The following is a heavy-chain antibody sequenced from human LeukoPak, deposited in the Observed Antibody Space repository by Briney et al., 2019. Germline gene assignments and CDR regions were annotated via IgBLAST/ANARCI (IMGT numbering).Heavy chain of an antibody. V-gene: IGHV4-30-2*01. CDR3: ARGWEQLVGIDY. J-gene: IGHJ4*02. Sequence: ASETLSLTCTVSGGSISSGGYYWSWIRQPPGKGLEWIGYIYHSGSTYYDPSLKSRVTISVDRSKNQFSLKLSSVTAADTAVYYCARGWEQLVGIDYWGQGTLVTVSS. CDR1: GGSISSGGYY. CDR2: IYHSGST. D-gene: IGHD6-6*01.